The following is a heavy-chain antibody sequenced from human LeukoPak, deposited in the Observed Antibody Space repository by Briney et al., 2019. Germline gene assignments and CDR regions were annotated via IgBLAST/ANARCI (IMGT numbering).Heavy chain of an antibody. CDR2: INHSGST. CDR3: ARQVQGVIRPDY. D-gene: IGHD1-1*01. J-gene: IGHJ4*02. Sequence: SETLSLTCAVYGGSFSGYYWSWIRQPPGKGLEWIGEINHSGSTNYNPSLKSRVTISVDTSKNQFSLKLSSVTAADTAVYYCARQVQGVIRPDYWGQGTLVTVSS. CDR1: GGSFSGYY. V-gene: IGHV4-34*01.